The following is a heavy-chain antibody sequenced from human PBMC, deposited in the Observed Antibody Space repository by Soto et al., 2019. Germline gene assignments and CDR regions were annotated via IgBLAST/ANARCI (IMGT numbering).Heavy chain of an antibody. CDR1: GGSVSSETHF. Sequence: SETLSLTCSVSGGSVSSETHFWSWVRQPPGKGLEWIGYIHTSGITNSNPSLKSRVTISSDASRNQFSLSLSSVTAADTAVYFCAREDMSGTYYFDYWGPGILVTVSS. CDR2: IHTSGIT. D-gene: IGHD1-26*01. J-gene: IGHJ4*02. V-gene: IGHV4-61*01. CDR3: AREDMSGTYYFDY.